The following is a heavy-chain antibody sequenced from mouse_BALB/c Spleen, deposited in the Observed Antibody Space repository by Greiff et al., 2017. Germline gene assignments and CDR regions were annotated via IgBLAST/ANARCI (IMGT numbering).Heavy chain of an antibody. Sequence: EVKLLESGPELEKPGASVKISCKASGYSFTGYNMNWVKQSNGKSLEWIGNIDPYYGGTSYNQKFKGKATLTVDKSSSTAYMQLKSLTSEDSAVYYCARNGDFDYGSSPRAMDYWGQGTSVTVSS. CDR1: GYSFTGYN. D-gene: IGHD1-1*01. V-gene: IGHV1-39*01. CDR3: ARNGDFDYGSSPRAMDY. J-gene: IGHJ4*01. CDR2: IDPYYGGT.